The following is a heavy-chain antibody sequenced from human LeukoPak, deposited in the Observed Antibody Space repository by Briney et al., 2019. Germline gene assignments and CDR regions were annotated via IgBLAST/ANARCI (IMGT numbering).Heavy chain of an antibody. Sequence: GGSLRLSCAASGFTFSSYAMSWVRQAPGKGLEWVSAISGSGGSTYYADSVKGRFTISRDNSKNTLYLQMNSLRAEDTAVYYCAEGPGSYIYYFDYWGQGTLVTVSS. V-gene: IGHV3-23*01. D-gene: IGHD3-10*01. CDR3: AEGPGSYIYYFDY. J-gene: IGHJ4*02. CDR1: GFTFSSYA. CDR2: ISGSGGST.